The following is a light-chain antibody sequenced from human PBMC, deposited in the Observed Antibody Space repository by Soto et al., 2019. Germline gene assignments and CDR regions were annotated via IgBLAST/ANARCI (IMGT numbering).Light chain of an antibody. CDR1: QSISTF. Sequence: DIQMTQSPSSLSASVGDRVTITCRASQSISTFLNWYQQKPGKAPKLLIFAASSLQSGVPSRFSGSGSGTDFTLTISSLQPEDFATYYCQQSYSTPPTFGQGINVEIK. CDR2: AAS. V-gene: IGKV1-39*01. CDR3: QQSYSTPPT. J-gene: IGKJ1*01.